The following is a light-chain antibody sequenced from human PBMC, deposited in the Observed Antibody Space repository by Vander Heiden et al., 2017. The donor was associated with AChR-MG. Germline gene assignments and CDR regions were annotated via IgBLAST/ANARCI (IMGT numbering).Light chain of an antibody. CDR1: SSDVGGYDY. Sequence: QSALTQPPSASGSPGQSVTISCTGTSSDVGGYDYVSWYQQYPGKAPKLIIYEVNERPSGVPERFSGSKSGNTASLTVSGLQADDEADYYCSSYAGSDAVVFGGGTKLTVL. V-gene: IGLV2-8*01. CDR2: EVN. J-gene: IGLJ2*01. CDR3: SSYAGSDAVV.